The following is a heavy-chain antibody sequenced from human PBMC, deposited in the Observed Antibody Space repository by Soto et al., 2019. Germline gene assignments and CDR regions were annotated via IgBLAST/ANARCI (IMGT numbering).Heavy chain of an antibody. D-gene: IGHD3-10*01. CDR3: AKDEPPWFGELLHYYYYGMDV. Sequence: GGSLRLSCAASGFTFSSYAMSWVRQAPGKGLEWVSAISGSGGSTYYADSVKGWFTISRDNSKNTLYLQMNSLRAEDTAVYYCAKDEPPWFGELLHYYYYGMDVWGQGTTVTVSS. J-gene: IGHJ6*02. CDR1: GFTFSSYA. CDR2: ISGSGGST. V-gene: IGHV3-23*01.